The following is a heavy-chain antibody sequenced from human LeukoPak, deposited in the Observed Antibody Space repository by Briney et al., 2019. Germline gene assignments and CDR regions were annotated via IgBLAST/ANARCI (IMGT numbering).Heavy chain of an antibody. Sequence: SETLSLTCTVSGDSISSYYWSWIRQPPGKGLEWIWYLYYSGRTNYNPSLKSRVTISLDTSKNQFSLNLSSVTAADTAVYFCARTYQNYYYAMDVWGPGTTVTVSS. D-gene: IGHD2-2*01. V-gene: IGHV4-59*08. CDR1: GDSISSYY. J-gene: IGHJ6*02. CDR2: LYYSGRT. CDR3: ARTYQNYYYAMDV.